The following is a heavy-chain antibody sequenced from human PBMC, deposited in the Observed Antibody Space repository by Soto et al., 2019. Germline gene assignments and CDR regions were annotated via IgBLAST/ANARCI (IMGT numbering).Heavy chain of an antibody. CDR3: ARDLRKVLNPRTDY. D-gene: IGHD2-15*01. Sequence: QVQLVQSGSEVKKPGASVKVSCKASGYTLRNYGISWVRQAPGQGLEWMGWISAYNGNTYYAHKFQGRVTMTTDTSTNTAYMNLSSLISDHTAVYYCARDLRKVLNPRTDYWGRGALVNVS. J-gene: IGHJ4*01. CDR2: ISAYNGNT. CDR1: GYTLRNYG. V-gene: IGHV1-18*01.